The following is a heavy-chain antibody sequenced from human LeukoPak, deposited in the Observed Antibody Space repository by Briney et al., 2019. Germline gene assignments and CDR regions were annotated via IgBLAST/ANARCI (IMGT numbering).Heavy chain of an antibody. CDR1: GFTFSSHW. V-gene: IGHV3-7*03. CDR3: AREPTGYDY. Sequence: GWSLRLSCAASGFTFSSHWMRWVRQAPGKGLEWVANIKQDGSEKYYVDSVEGRFTISRDNAKNSLYLQMNSLRAEDTAVYYCAREPTGYDYWGQGTLVTVSS. J-gene: IGHJ4*02. CDR2: IKQDGSEK. D-gene: IGHD5-12*01.